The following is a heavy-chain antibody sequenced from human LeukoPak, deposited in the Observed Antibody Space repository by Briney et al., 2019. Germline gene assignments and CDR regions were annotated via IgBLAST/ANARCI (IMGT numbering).Heavy chain of an antibody. Sequence: PSETLSLTCTVSGGSISSGGDYWSWIRQHPGKGLEWIGYIYYSGSTYYNPSLKSRVTISVDTSKNQFSLKLSSVTAADTAVYYCARARGGTYFDYWGQGTLVTVSS. V-gene: IGHV4-31*03. D-gene: IGHD4-23*01. CDR3: ARARGGTYFDY. J-gene: IGHJ4*02. CDR2: IYYSGST. CDR1: GGSISSGGDY.